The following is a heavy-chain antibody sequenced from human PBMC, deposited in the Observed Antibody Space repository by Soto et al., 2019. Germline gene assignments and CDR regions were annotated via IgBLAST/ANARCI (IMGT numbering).Heavy chain of an antibody. D-gene: IGHD3-9*01. CDR3: AKGSHYDILTAYHAFDY. Sequence: GASVKVSCKASGYTFTSYGISWVRQAPGQGLEWMGWISAYNGNTNYAQKLQGRVTMTTDTSTSTAYMELNSLRAEDTALYYCAKGSHYDILTAYHAFDYWGPGTLVTVSS. CDR2: ISAYNGNT. V-gene: IGHV1-18*01. CDR1: GYTFTSYG. J-gene: IGHJ4*02.